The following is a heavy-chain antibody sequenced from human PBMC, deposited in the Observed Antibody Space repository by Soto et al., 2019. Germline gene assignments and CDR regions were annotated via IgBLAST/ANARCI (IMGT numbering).Heavy chain of an antibody. D-gene: IGHD2-2*02. CDR2: IIPIFGTA. CDR1: GGTFSSYA. CDR3: ARAPLGYCSSSGGYREYYFDY. J-gene: IGHJ4*02. Sequence: QVQLVQSGAEVKKPGSSVKVSCKASGGTFSSYAISWVRQAPGQGLEWMGGIIPIFGTANYAQKFQGRVTITGDESTSTAYREQSNLRCEDTAVYYCARAPLGYCSSSGGYREYYFDYWGQGTLVTVSS. V-gene: IGHV1-69*01.